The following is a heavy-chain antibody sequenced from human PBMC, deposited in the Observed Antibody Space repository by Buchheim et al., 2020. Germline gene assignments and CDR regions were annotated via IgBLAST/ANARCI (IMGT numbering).Heavy chain of an antibody. CDR1: GFTFSQHV. J-gene: IGHJ6*02. CDR3: ARDQYGSVSKSTGMDV. Sequence: QVQLVESGGSVVQPGRSLRLSCVASGFTFSQHVIHWVRQAPGKGLEWVAMISYDGNSKYYADSVKGRFTISRDNSQHMFYLQMNSLRVEDTAVFYCARDQYGSVSKSTGMDVWGQGTT. CDR2: ISYDGNSK. D-gene: IGHD3-10*01. V-gene: IGHV3-30-3*01.